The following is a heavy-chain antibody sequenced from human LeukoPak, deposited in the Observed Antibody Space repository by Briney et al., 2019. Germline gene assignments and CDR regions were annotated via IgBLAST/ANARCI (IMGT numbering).Heavy chain of an antibody. CDR3: ASGYYYDSSGPEYFQH. Sequence: GESLKISCKGSGYSFTTYWIGWVRQMPGKVLEWTGSFYPGDSDTRYSPSFQGQVTISAAKSISTAYLQWSSLKASDTAMYYCASGYYYDSSGPEYFQHWGQGTLVTVSS. CDR1: GYSFTTYW. J-gene: IGHJ1*01. D-gene: IGHD3-22*01. CDR2: FYPGDSDT. V-gene: IGHV5-51*01.